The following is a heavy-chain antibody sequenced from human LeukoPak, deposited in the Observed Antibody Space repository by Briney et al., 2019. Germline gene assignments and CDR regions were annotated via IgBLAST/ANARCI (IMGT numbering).Heavy chain of an antibody. V-gene: IGHV3-48*03. Sequence: GGSLRLSCATSGFTFGIYEMNWVRQAPGKGLEWVSYISSSGSTIYYSDSVKGRFTISRDNAKNSLDLQMNSLRAEDTAVYYCAKVANYYYYYMDVWGKGTTVTISS. CDR3: AKVANYYYYYMDV. CDR1: GFTFGIYE. CDR2: ISSSGSTI. J-gene: IGHJ6*03.